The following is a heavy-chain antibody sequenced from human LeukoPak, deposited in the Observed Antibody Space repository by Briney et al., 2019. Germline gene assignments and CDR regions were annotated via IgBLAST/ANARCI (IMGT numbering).Heavy chain of an antibody. Sequence: ASVKVSCKASGYTFTSYYMHWVRQAPGQGLEWMGIINPSGGSTSYAQKFQGRVTMTRDTSTSTVYMELRSLRSDDTAVYYCARVEPGGWFDPWGQGTLVTVSS. CDR2: INPSGGST. D-gene: IGHD3-10*01. J-gene: IGHJ5*02. CDR1: GYTFTSYY. V-gene: IGHV1-46*01. CDR3: ARVEPGGWFDP.